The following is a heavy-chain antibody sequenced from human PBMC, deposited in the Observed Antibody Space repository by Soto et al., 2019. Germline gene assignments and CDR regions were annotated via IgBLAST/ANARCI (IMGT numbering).Heavy chain of an antibody. CDR3: AKDAVVVAATRASRYYGMDV. Sequence: WWSLRLCCAASGFTFSSYAMSWFRQAPGKGLEWVSAISGSGGSTYYADSVKGRFTISRDNSKNTLYLQMNSLRAEDTAVYYCAKDAVVVAATRASRYYGMDVWGQGTTVTVSS. CDR2: ISGSGGST. J-gene: IGHJ6*02. D-gene: IGHD2-15*01. V-gene: IGHV3-23*01. CDR1: GFTFSSYA.